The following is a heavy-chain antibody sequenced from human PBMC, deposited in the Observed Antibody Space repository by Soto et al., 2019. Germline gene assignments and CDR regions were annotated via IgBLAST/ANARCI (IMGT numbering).Heavy chain of an antibody. D-gene: IGHD3-22*01. CDR2: ISYDGSNK. CDR3: ARDYYDSSGYFNWFDP. J-gene: IGHJ5*02. V-gene: IGHV3-30-3*01. Sequence: GGSLRLSCAASGFTFSSYAMHWVRQAPGKGLEWVAVISYDGSNKYYADSVKGRFTISRDNSKNTLYLQMNSLRAEDTAVYYCARDYYDSSGYFNWFDPWGQGTLVTVSS. CDR1: GFTFSSYA.